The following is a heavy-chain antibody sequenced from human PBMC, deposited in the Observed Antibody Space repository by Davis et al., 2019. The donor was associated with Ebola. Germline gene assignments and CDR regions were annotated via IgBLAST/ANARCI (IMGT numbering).Heavy chain of an antibody. J-gene: IGHJ4*02. CDR3: ARVRSSGWYKVQFASDY. CDR1: GGSISSYY. Sequence: MPSETLSLTCTVSGGSISSYYWSWIRQPPGKGLEWIGYIYYSGSTYYNPSLKSRVTISVDTSKNQFSLKLSSVTAADTAVYYCARVRSSGWYKVQFASDYWGQGTLVTVSS. V-gene: IGHV4-59*08. D-gene: IGHD6-19*01. CDR2: IYYSGST.